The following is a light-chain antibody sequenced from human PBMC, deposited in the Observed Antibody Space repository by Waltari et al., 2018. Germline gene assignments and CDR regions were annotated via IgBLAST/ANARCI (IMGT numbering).Light chain of an antibody. CDR1: PTITGSW. V-gene: IGKV3-20*01. CDR2: GAS. CDR3: QQYDGSVVT. J-gene: IGKJ4*01. Sequence: LTQSPGPLSVSPGERVTVSCRASPTITGSWLTWYHQKPGQAPRLLIYGASNRAPGIPDRFSGSGSGTDFTLTISRLEPEDSAVYYCQQYDGSVVTFGGGTKVEIK.